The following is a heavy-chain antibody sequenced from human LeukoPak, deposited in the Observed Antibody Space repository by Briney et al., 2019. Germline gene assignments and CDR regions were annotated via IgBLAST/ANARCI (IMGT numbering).Heavy chain of an antibody. CDR3: AREGGWYYFDY. J-gene: IGHJ4*02. CDR2: INPSGGST. V-gene: IGHV1-46*01. Sequence: ASVKVSCKASGYTFTSYGISWVRQAPGQGLEWMGIINPSGGSTSYAQKFQGRVTMTRDTSTSTVYMELSSLRSEDTAVYYCAREGGWYYFDYWGQGTLVTVSS. CDR1: GYTFTSYG. D-gene: IGHD6-19*01.